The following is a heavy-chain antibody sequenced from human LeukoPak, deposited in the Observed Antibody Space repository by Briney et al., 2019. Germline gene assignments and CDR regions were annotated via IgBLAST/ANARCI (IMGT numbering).Heavy chain of an antibody. Sequence: PSETLSLTCTVSGGSISSGGYNWSWIRQHPGKGLEWIGYIYYSGSTYYNPSLKSRVTISVDTSKNQFSLKLSSVTAADTAVYYCAKIRGYRNHAFDIWGQGTMVTVSS. V-gene: IGHV4-31*03. CDR2: IYYSGST. D-gene: IGHD5-18*01. CDR3: AKIRGYRNHAFDI. J-gene: IGHJ3*02. CDR1: GGSISSGGYN.